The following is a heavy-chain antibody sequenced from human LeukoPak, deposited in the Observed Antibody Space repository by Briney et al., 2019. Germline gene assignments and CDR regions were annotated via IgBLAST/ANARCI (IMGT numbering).Heavy chain of an antibody. CDR2: IYYSGST. D-gene: IGHD3-22*01. CDR3: ARVILPTMIVDY. Sequence: SETLSLTCTVSGGSISSYYWSWIRQPPGKGLEWIGYIYYSGSTNYNPSLKSRVTISVDTSKNQFSLRLSSVTAADTAVYYCARVILPTMIVDYWGQGTLVTVSS. V-gene: IGHV4-59*01. CDR1: GGSISSYY. J-gene: IGHJ4*02.